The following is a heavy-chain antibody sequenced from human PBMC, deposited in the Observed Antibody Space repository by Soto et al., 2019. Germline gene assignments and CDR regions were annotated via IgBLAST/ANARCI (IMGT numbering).Heavy chain of an antibody. J-gene: IGHJ3*02. V-gene: IGHV1-69*08. CDR1: GGTFSSYT. D-gene: IGHD2-2*01. Sequence: QVQLVQSGAEVKKPGSSVKVSCKASGGTFSSYTISWVRQAPGQGLEWMGRMIPILGIANYAQKFQGRVTSTAEKSTSTDYMELSSLRSEDTAVDYCARDSSRYENPIWGQGTMVTVSS. CDR3: ARDSSRYENPI. CDR2: MIPILGIA.